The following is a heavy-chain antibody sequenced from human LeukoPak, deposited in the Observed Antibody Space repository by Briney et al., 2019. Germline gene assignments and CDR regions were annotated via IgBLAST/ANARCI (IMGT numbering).Heavy chain of an antibody. J-gene: IGHJ4*02. Sequence: GASVKVSCKVSGYTLTELSMHWVRQAPAKGLEWMGGFDPEDGETIYAQKFQGRVTMTEDTSTDTAYMELSSLRSEDTAVYYCASTVLSSTSPFDYWGQGTLVTVSS. CDR1: GYTLTELS. D-gene: IGHD2-2*01. V-gene: IGHV1-24*01. CDR3: ASTVLSSTSPFDY. CDR2: FDPEDGET.